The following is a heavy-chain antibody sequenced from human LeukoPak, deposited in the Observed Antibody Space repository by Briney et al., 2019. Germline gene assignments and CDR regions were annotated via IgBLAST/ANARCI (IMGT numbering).Heavy chain of an antibody. CDR1: GGSISSYY. CDR3: ARSGSNYVSGNYYSY. J-gene: IGHJ4*02. D-gene: IGHD3-10*01. V-gene: IGHV4-59*01. Sequence: SETLSLTCTVSGGSISSYYWSWIRQPPGKGLEWIGYIYYSGSTNYNPSLKSRVTISVDTSKNQFSLKLSSLTAADTVVYYCARSGSNYVSGNYYSYWGQGTLVTVSS. CDR2: IYYSGST.